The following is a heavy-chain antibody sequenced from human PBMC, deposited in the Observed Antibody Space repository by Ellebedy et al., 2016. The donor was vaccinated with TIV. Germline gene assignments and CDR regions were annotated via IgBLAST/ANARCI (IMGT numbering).Heavy chain of an antibody. D-gene: IGHD2-15*01. J-gene: IGHJ4*02. Sequence: PGGSLRLSCAASEFTFSTYHMHWVRQAPGKGLEWVAVIWYDGTAKFYAESVKGRFTISRDNSQNTLYLEMNSLRADDTALYYCARELRGSGGSDFDYWGQGTLVTVSS. CDR1: EFTFSTYH. V-gene: IGHV3-33*01. CDR2: IWYDGTAK. CDR3: ARELRGSGGSDFDY.